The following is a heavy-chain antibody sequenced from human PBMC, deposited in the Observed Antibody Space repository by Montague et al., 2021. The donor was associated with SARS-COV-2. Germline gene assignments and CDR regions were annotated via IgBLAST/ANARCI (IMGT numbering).Heavy chain of an antibody. D-gene: IGHD2-15*01. CDR2: IYPSGGT. CDR3: GRGVVAATPLVDY. V-gene: IGHV4-4*07. J-gene: IGHJ4*02. CDR1: AYSISSFF. Sequence: SETLSLTCTVSAYSISSFFLHLIRPPAGTGLESIGLIYPSGGTNSNPSLKSRDTMSVDTSKNRFSLKLNSVTAADTVVYYCGRGVVAATPLVDYWGRGTLVTVAS.